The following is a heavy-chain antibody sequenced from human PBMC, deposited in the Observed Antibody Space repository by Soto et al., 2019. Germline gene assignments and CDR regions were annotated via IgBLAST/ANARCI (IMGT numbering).Heavy chain of an antibody. CDR2: INHSGST. V-gene: IGHV4-34*01. D-gene: IGHD3-10*01. Sequence: SETLCLTCAVYGGSFSGYYWSWIRQPPGKGLEWIGEINHSGSTNYNPSLKSRVTISVDTSKNQFSLKLSSVTAADTAVYYCARSGLLWFGELSTRFDFWGQGTLVIVSA. CDR1: GGSFSGYY. CDR3: ARSGLLWFGELSTRFDF. J-gene: IGHJ4*02.